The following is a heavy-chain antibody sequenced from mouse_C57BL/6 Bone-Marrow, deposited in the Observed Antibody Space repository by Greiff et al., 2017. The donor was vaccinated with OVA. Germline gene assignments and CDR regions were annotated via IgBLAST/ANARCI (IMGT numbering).Heavy chain of an antibody. Sequence: VKLMESGAELVRPGASVKLSCKASGYTFTDYYINWVKQRPGQGLEWIARIYPGSGNTYYNEKFKGKATLNAEKSSSTAYMQLSSLTSEDSAVYFCAREIYYDYEDYFDYWGQGTTLTVSS. CDR2: IYPGSGNT. J-gene: IGHJ2*01. V-gene: IGHV1-76*01. CDR1: GYTFTDYY. D-gene: IGHD2-4*01. CDR3: AREIYYDYEDYFDY.